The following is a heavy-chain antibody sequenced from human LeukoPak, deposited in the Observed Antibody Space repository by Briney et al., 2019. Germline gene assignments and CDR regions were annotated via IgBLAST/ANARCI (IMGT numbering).Heavy chain of an antibody. CDR3: ARVDCGDYVYYFDY. D-gene: IGHD4-17*01. CDR2: IKEDGSER. CDR1: AFIFSGHW. V-gene: IGHV3-7*03. J-gene: IGHJ4*02. Sequence: GGSLRLSCEGSAFIFSGHWMNWVRQTPGKGLEWVASIKEDGSERQYVDSVKGRFSISRDNTKGSLFLQLNSLRAEDTAVYYCARVDCGDYVYYFDYWGQGTLVTVSS.